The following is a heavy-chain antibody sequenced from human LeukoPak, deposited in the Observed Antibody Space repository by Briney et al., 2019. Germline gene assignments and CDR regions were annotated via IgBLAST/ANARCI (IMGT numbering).Heavy chain of an antibody. CDR1: GGSISSGSYY. D-gene: IGHD3-10*01. J-gene: IGHJ4*02. V-gene: IGHV4-61*02. CDR3: ARDMDGTGSNFDY. Sequence: SETLSLTCTVSGGSISSGSYYWSWIRQPAGKGLEWIGRIYTSGSTNYNPSLKSRVTISVDTSKNQFSLKLSSVTAADTAVYYCARDMDGTGSNFDYWGQGTLVTVSS. CDR2: IYTSGST.